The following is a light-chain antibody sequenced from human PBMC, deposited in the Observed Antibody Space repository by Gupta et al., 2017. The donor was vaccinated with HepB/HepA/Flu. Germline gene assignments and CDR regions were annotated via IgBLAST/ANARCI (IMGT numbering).Light chain of an antibody. V-gene: IGKV3-15*01. CDR3: QQYNDWPRT. CDR2: GAS. CDR1: QTVGRN. J-gene: IGKJ1*01. Sequence: ETVMTQFPATLSVSPGESATLSCRASQTVGRNLAWYQHKSGQAPVLLIYGASTRVTGVPDRFSGGGSQTEFTLTISSLQSEDLAIYYCQQYNDWPRTFGQGTRVEIE.